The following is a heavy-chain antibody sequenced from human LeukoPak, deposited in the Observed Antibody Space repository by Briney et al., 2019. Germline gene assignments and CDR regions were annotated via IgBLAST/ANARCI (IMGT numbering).Heavy chain of an antibody. J-gene: IGHJ6*02. CDR1: GGSISSYY. D-gene: IGHD6-13*01. V-gene: IGHV4-59*08. CDR2: IYYSGST. CDR3: ARHPSPVYSSSWYLWAYGYYGMDV. Sequence: SETLSLTCTVSGGSISSYYWSWIRQPPGKGLGWIGYIYYSGSTNYNPSLKSRVTISVDTSKNQFSLKLSSVTAADTAVYYCARHPSPVYSSSWYLWAYGYYGMDVWGQGTTVTVSS.